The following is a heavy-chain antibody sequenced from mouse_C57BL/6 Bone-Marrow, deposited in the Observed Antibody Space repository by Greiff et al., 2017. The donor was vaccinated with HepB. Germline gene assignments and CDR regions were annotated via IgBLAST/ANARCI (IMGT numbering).Heavy chain of an antibody. CDR2: INPNNGGT. Sequence: VQLKESGPELVKPGASVKMSCKASGYTFTDYNMHWVKQSHGKSLEWIGYINPNNGGTSYNQKFKGKATLTVNKSSSTAYMELRSLTSEDSAVYYCARSAPYGSSYWYFDVWGTGTTVTVSS. CDR3: ARSAPYGSSYWYFDV. J-gene: IGHJ1*03. D-gene: IGHD1-1*01. CDR1: GYTFTDYN. V-gene: IGHV1-22*01.